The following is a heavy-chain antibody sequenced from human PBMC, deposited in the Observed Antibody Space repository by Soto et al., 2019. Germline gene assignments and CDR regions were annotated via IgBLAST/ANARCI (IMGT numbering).Heavy chain of an antibody. J-gene: IGHJ4*02. CDR1: GASTGGYY. CDR2: VFSSGST. V-gene: IGHV4-59*08. D-gene: IGHD6-19*01. Sequence: QVQLQESGPGLLKPSETLSLTCTISGASTGGYYWSWIRQSPGRGLEWIGYVFSSGSTNYSPSPQSRVAISIDTSKRQFFLKLNSVTAADTALYYCARHWWSSGSYLVFDSWGQGTQVTVSS. CDR3: ARHWWSSGSYLVFDS.